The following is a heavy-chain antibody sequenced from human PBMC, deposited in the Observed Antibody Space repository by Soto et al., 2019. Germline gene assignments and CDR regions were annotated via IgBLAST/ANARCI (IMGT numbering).Heavy chain of an antibody. V-gene: IGHV5-51*01. D-gene: IGHD3-9*01. J-gene: IGHJ6*02. CDR1: GYSFSSYW. CDR2: IYPDDSDT. Sequence: GESLKISCKSSGYSFSSYWIAWVRLMPGKGLEWMGSIYPDDSDTKYSPSFQGQVTISADKSISAAYLQWSSLKASDTAIYYCARNSLTGYYSYYYSMDVWGQGTTVTVSS. CDR3: ARNSLTGYYSYYYSMDV.